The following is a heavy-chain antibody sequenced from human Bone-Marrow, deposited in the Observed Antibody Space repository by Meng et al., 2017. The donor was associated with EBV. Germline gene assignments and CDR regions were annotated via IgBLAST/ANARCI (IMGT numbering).Heavy chain of an antibody. D-gene: IGHD6-19*01. CDR1: GVTISNTHV. J-gene: IGHJ4*02. Sequence: QVQLCRAGPELAKPSASLSLTCTASGVTISNTHVEWGAPQPGQGVVGMVGYTHRNGSTTNKPPLQGRVTITSDKSTSEVYLELRSVTVADTAVYYCARAGSSGCTSFDYWGQGTLVTVSS. CDR2: THRNGST. V-gene: IGHV4-4*02. CDR3: ARAGSSGCTSFDY.